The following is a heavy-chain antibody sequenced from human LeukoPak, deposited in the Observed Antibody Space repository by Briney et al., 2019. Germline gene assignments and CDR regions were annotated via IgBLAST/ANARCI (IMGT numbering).Heavy chain of an antibody. V-gene: IGHV1-8*01. J-gene: IGHJ3*02. CDR2: MNPNSRNT. CDR1: GYIFTSYD. CDR3: AREPSGIYDTNSFDI. Sequence: ASVKVSCKTSGYIFTSYDINWVRQAPGQGLEWMGWMNPNSRNTGYAQKFQGRVTMTGDTSINTAYMYLSSPRAEDTAVYYCAREPSGIYDTNSFDIWGQGTMVTVSS. D-gene: IGHD1-26*01.